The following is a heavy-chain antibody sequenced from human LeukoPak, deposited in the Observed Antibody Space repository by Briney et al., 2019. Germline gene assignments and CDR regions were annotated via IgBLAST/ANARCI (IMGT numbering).Heavy chain of an antibody. CDR2: ISSSSSTI. Sequence: GGSLRLSCAASGFTFSSYSMNWVRQAPGKGLEWVSYISSSSSTIYYADSVQGRFTISRDNAKNSLYLQMNSLRAEDTAVYYCARDGSYYDSSGYLFYFDYWGQGTLVTVSS. D-gene: IGHD3-22*01. CDR1: GFTFSSYS. J-gene: IGHJ4*02. CDR3: ARDGSYYDSSGYLFYFDY. V-gene: IGHV3-48*01.